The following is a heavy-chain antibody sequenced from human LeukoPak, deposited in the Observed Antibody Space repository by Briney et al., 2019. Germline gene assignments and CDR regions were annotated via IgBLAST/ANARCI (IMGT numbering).Heavy chain of an antibody. CDR3: ARKGLGDV. D-gene: IGHD6-19*01. CDR2: IKEDGSVK. J-gene: IGHJ6*02. V-gene: IGHV3-7*01. Sequence: GGSLRLSCAASGFTFSTYWMSWVRQAPGKGLEWVANIKEDGSVKYYVASVKGRSTISRDNAKNSVFPQMNSLSAEDTGVYYCARKGLGDVWGQGTTVTVSS. CDR1: GFTFSTYW.